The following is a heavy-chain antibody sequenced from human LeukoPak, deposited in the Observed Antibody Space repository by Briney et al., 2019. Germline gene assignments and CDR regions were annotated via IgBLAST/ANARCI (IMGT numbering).Heavy chain of an antibody. CDR2: IYTSGST. Sequence: WIGRIYTSGSTNYNPSLKSRVTMSVDTSKNQFSLKLSSVTTADTAVYYCARQGYYYYGMDVWGQGTTVTVSS. J-gene: IGHJ6*02. CDR3: ARQGYYYYGMDV. V-gene: IGHV4-4*07.